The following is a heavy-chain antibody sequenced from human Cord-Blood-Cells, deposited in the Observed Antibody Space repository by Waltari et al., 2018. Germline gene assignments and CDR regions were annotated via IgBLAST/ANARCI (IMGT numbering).Heavy chain of an antibody. D-gene: IGHD3-10*01. CDR3: ARDWSGYFDY. Sequence: EVQLVESGGGLVQPGGSLRLSGAASGVSFSSYKMNWVRKAPGKGLEWVSYISSSGSTIYYADSVKGRFTISRDNAKNSLYLQMNSLRAEDTAVYYCARDWSGYFDYWGQGTLVTVSS. CDR1: GVSFSSYK. V-gene: IGHV3-48*03. J-gene: IGHJ4*02. CDR2: ISSSGSTI.